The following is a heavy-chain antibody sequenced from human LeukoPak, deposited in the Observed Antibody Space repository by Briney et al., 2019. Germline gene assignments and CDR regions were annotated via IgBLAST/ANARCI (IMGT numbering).Heavy chain of an antibody. CDR2: TYASGST. CDR1: GASINSYY. CDR3: AKDWELGS. V-gene: IGHV4-59*01. D-gene: IGHD3-10*01. J-gene: IGHJ5*02. Sequence: PSETLPLTCSVSGASINSYYWNWIRQPPGKGLEWIGNTYASGSTNYNSSLKTRVTISLDTSKNQFSLKMTSVTAADTAMYYCAKDWELGSWGQGTLVTVSS.